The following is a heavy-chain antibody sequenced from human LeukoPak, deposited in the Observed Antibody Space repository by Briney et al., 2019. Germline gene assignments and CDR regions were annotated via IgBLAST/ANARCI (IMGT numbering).Heavy chain of an antibody. Sequence: GSLRLSCAASGFTFSSYSMNWVRQAPGKGLEWVSSISSSSSYIYYADSVKGRFTISRDNAKNSLYLQMNSLRAEDTAVYYCARGLRWLDAFDIWGQGTMVTVSS. CDR3: ARGLRWLDAFDI. CDR1: GFTFSSYS. CDR2: ISSSSSYI. J-gene: IGHJ3*02. V-gene: IGHV3-21*01. D-gene: IGHD4-23*01.